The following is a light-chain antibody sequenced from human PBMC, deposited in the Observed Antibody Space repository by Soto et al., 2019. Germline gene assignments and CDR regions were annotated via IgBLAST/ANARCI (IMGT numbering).Light chain of an antibody. CDR3: QQYNSYSWT. CDR1: QSISSW. V-gene: IGKV1-5*01. Sequence: DIQMTQSPSTLSSSLGDRVTLTCRASQSISSWLAWYKQKPGKAPKLLSYDASSLESGVPSRFRCSGSGTEFTLTISSLKPDDFETYYCQQYNSYSWTFGQGTKVDI. J-gene: IGKJ1*01. CDR2: DAS.